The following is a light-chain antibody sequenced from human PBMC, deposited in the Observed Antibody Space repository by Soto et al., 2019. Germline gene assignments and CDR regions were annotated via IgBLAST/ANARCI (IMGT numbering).Light chain of an antibody. V-gene: IGKV1-5*03. CDR1: QSISSW. Sequence: DIQMTQSPSTLSASVGDRVTISCRASQSISSWLAWYQQKPGKAPKLLIYKESSLETGVPSRFSGSRSGTEFTLTISSLQPDDFATYYCQHYNSYPWTFGQGTKVEIK. J-gene: IGKJ1*01. CDR3: QHYNSYPWT. CDR2: KES.